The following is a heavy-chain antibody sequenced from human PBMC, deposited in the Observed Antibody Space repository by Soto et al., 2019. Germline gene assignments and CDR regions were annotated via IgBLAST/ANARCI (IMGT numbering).Heavy chain of an antibody. CDR1: GYTFNRHY. V-gene: IGHV1-46*02. CDR3: AKRRGVGLTRSSFDY. Sequence: QVQLVQSGAEVRKPGASVKVSCKASGYTFNRHYIQWVRQAPGQGLEWMGMIDPSGGDTNYAEKFQGRVTLTSDTSTSTVYMELGSLRSEDTAVYYCAKRRGVGLTRSSFDYWGAGSLVIVSS. CDR2: IDPSGGDT. D-gene: IGHD1-26*01. J-gene: IGHJ4*02.